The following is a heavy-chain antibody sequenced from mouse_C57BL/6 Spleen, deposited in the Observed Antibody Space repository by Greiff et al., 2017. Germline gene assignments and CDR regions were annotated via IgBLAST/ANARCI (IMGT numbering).Heavy chain of an antibody. Sequence: QVQLQQPGAELVMPGASVKLSCKASGYTFTSYWMHWVKQRPGQGLEWIGEIDPSDSYTNYNQKFKGKSTLTVDKSSSTAYMQLSSLTSEDSAVYYCARQKYGNYGYFDYWGQGTTLTVSS. V-gene: IGHV1-69*01. D-gene: IGHD2-1*01. J-gene: IGHJ2*01. CDR2: IDPSDSYT. CDR1: GYTFTSYW. CDR3: ARQKYGNYGYFDY.